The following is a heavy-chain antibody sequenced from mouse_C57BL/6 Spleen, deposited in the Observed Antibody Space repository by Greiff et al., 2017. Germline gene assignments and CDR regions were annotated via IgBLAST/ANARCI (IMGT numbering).Heavy chain of an antibody. CDR3: ARRDYDGSSFWLAY. CDR1: GYAFSSYW. J-gene: IGHJ3*01. D-gene: IGHD1-1*01. Sequence: VQLQQSGAELVKPGASVKISCKASGYAFSSYWMNWVKQRPGKGLEWIGQIYPGDGDTNYNGKFKGKATLTADKSSSTASMQLSSLTSEDSAVYFCARRDYDGSSFWLAYWGQGTLVTVSA. V-gene: IGHV1-80*01. CDR2: IYPGDGDT.